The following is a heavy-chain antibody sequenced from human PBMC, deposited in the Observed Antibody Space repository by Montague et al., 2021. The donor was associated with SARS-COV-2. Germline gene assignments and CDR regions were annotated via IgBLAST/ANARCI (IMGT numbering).Heavy chain of an antibody. J-gene: IGHJ4*02. Sequence: PALVKPTQTLTLTCTFSGFSLSTSGMCVSWIRQPPGKALEWLALIDWDDDKYYSTSLKTRLTISKDTSKNQVVLTMTNMDPVDTATYHCARTQYQLISHVSDYWGQGTMVTVSS. D-gene: IGHD2-2*01. V-gene: IGHV2-70*01. CDR3: ARTQYQLISHVSDY. CDR2: IDWDDDK. CDR1: GFSLSTSGMC.